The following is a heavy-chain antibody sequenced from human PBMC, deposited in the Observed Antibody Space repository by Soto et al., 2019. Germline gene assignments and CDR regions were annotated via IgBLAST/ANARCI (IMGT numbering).Heavy chain of an antibody. CDR2: IYSTGTT. CDR1: GFTVANNT. J-gene: IGHJ4*02. CDR3: AKDGRGSGSHYNSFGY. V-gene: IGHV3-53*01. Sequence: EVQLVESGGGLIQPGGPLNLSGAASGFTVANNTMSWVGQPPGKGLEWVSLIYSTGTTKYAASVKGRFTVSRDNAKNTLYLQMNSLRAEDTAVYYCAKDGRGSGSHYNSFGYWGQGTLVTVSS. D-gene: IGHD3-10*01.